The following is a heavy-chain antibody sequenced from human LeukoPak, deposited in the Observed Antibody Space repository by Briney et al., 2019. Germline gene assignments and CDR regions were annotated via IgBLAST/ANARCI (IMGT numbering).Heavy chain of an antibody. CDR2: IYYSGST. V-gene: IGHV4-39*01. Sequence: SETLSLTCTVSGGSISSSSYYWGWIRQPPGKGLEWIRSIYYSGSTYYNPSLKSRVTISVDTSKNQFSLKLSSVTAADTAVYYCARGSTTMFPWGQGTMVTVSS. CDR3: ARGSTTMFP. CDR1: GGSISSSSYY. J-gene: IGHJ3*01. D-gene: IGHD2/OR15-2a*01.